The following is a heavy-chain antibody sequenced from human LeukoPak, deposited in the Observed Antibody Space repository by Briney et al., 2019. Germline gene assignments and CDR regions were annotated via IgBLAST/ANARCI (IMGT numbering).Heavy chain of an antibody. Sequence: PSETLSLTCTVSGGSISSTSYSCAWIRQPPGKGLEWIGYIHFSGSTDYNPPLKSRVTISVDTSKKQLSLKLNSVTAADTAVYFCARGFRGGHFDYWGQGTLVTVSS. CDR3: ARGFRGGHFDY. D-gene: IGHD3-16*01. CDR2: IHFSGST. V-gene: IGHV4-61*05. CDR1: GGSISSTSYS. J-gene: IGHJ4*02.